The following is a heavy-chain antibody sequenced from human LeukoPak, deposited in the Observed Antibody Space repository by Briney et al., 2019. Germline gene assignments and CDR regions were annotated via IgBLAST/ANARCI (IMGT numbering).Heavy chain of an antibody. D-gene: IGHD1-14*01. CDR2: ISAYNGNT. Sequence: ASVRVSCTSSGYILTNYAITWVCQAPGQGLEWMGWISAYNGNTDYAQKFQGRVTMTTDTSTRTAYMDLRSLRSDDTAVYYCARGRLGVSGYKDYFDYWGQGTLVTVSS. J-gene: IGHJ4*02. V-gene: IGHV1-18*01. CDR1: GYILTNYA. CDR3: ARGRLGVSGYKDYFDY.